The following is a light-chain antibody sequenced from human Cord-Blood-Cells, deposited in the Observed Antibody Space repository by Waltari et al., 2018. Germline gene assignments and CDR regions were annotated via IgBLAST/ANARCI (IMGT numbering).Light chain of an antibody. Sequence: AIQLTQSPSSLSASVGDRVTITCRTSQGISSALAWYQQKPGKAPKLLIYDASSLESGVPSRFSGSGSGTDFTLTISSLQPEDFATYYCQQFNSYPITFGQGTRLEIK. CDR2: DAS. V-gene: IGKV1-13*02. J-gene: IGKJ5*01. CDR1: QGISSA. CDR3: QQFNSYPIT.